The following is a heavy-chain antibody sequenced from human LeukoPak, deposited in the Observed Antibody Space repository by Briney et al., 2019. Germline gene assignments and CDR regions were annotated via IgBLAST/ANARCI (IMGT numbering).Heavy chain of an antibody. J-gene: IGHJ4*02. V-gene: IGHV5-51*01. CDR3: ARSPPDYGDYEARGFDY. Sequence: HGESLQISCKGSGYSFTSYWIGWVRRLLGKGLEWMGIIYPGDSDTRYSPSFQGQVTISADKSISTAYLQWSSLKASDTAMYYCARSPPDYGDYEARGFDYWGQGTLVTVSS. CDR1: GYSFTSYW. D-gene: IGHD4-17*01. CDR2: IYPGDSDT.